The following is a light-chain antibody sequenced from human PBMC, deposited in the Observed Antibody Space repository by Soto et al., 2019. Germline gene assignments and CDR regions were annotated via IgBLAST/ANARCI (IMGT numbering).Light chain of an antibody. Sequence: DIVLTQSPGTLSLSPGERATLSCRASQSVSSTFFAWYHQKPGQAPRLLMFGASNRATGIPDRFSGSGSGTDFTLTISRLEPEDFAMYYCQQYGTSPRGTFGQGTKVEVK. CDR3: QQYGTSPRGT. CDR1: QSVSSTF. J-gene: IGKJ1*01. CDR2: GAS. V-gene: IGKV3-20*01.